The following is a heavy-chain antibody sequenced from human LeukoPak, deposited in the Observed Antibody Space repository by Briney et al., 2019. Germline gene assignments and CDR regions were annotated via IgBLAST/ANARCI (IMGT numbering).Heavy chain of an antibody. CDR3: ASRNDILTGYVFDF. V-gene: IGHV4-39*01. D-gene: IGHD3-9*01. Sequence: SETLSLTCTVSGGSVSSSIYYWGWIRQPPGKGLEWIGSIYYSGSTSYNPSLKSRVTVSVDTSKNQFSLKLTSVTAADTAVYYCASRNDILTGYVFDFWGQGTLVTVSS. J-gene: IGHJ4*02. CDR2: IYYSGST. CDR1: GGSVSSSIYY.